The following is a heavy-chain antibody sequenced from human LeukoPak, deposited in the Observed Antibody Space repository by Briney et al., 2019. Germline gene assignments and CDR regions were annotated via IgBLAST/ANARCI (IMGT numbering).Heavy chain of an antibody. CDR3: ARDGREMATRNDAFDI. V-gene: IGHV5-51*01. CDR1: GYSFTNYW. Sequence: GESLKISCKGSGYSFTNYWIGWVRQMPGKGLEWMGIIYPADSDTRYCPSFQGQVTISADKSISTAYLQWSSLKASDTAMYYCARDGREMATRNDAFDIWGQGTMVTVSS. CDR2: IYPADSDT. J-gene: IGHJ3*02. D-gene: IGHD5-24*01.